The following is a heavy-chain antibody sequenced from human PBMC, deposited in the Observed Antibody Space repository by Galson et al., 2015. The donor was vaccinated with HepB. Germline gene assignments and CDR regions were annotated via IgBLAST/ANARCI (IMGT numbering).Heavy chain of an antibody. CDR1: GFTFSNYT. J-gene: IGHJ4*02. V-gene: IGHV3-21*01. CDR2: ISSGSGYI. D-gene: IGHD6-13*01. Sequence: SLRLSCAASGFTFSNYTMSWVRQAPGKGLEWVSSISSGSGYIYYADSLKGRFTISRDNAKSSLYLQMNSLRAEDTAVYYCAREGITTADSLYYFDYWGQGTLVTVSS. CDR3: AREGITTADSLYYFDY.